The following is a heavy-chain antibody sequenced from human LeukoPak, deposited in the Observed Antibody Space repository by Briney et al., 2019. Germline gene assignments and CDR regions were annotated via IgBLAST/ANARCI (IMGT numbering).Heavy chain of an antibody. Sequence: SETLSLTCTVSGGSISSFYWSWVRQPPGKGLQWIGYIYYSGSTNYNPSLKSRVTISVDTSKNQFSLQLTSVTAADTAIYYCARVLQIYGSGNYYKVFDYRGQGTLVTVSS. V-gene: IGHV4-59*01. CDR1: GGSISSFY. CDR2: IYYSGST. D-gene: IGHD3-10*01. CDR3: ARVLQIYGSGNYYKVFDY. J-gene: IGHJ4*02.